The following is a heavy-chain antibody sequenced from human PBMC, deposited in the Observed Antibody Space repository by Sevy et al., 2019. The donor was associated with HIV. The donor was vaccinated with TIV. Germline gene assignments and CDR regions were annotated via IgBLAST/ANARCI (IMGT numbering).Heavy chain of an antibody. Sequence: GGSLRLSCAASGFTFSTYNMNWVRQAPGKGLEWVSSITFSSNYIYYADSVKGRFTISRDNAKNSLYLQMNSLRAEDTAVYYCARSWEQQLHDAFDIWRQGTMVTVSS. CDR2: ITFSSNYI. CDR1: GFTFSTYN. CDR3: ARSWEQQLHDAFDI. J-gene: IGHJ3*02. V-gene: IGHV3-21*01. D-gene: IGHD6-13*01.